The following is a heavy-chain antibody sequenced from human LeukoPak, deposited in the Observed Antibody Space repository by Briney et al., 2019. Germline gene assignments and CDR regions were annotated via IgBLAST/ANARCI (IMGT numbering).Heavy chain of an antibody. CDR2: IRNKRKSYTT. CDR1: GFTFSDYY. Sequence: GGSLRLSCEASGFTFSDYYMEWVRQAPGKGLEWVGRIRNKRKSYTTEYAASVKGRFTISRDDSKNSLYLQMNSLRAEDTAVYYCAKDLSPYYDYVWGSYRYDYFDYWGQGTLVTVSS. J-gene: IGHJ4*02. D-gene: IGHD3-16*02. V-gene: IGHV3-72*01. CDR3: AKDLSPYYDYVWGSYRYDYFDY.